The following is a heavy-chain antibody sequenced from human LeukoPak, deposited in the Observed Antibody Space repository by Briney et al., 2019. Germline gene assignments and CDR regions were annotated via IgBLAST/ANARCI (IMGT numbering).Heavy chain of an antibody. D-gene: IGHD3-22*01. Sequence: KPGGSLRLSCAASGFTFSSYSMTWVRQAPGKGLEWIGYIHYSGTTNYNPSLKSRVSISVDTSKNQFSLKLSSVTAADTAVYYCASLKSSYYFDYWGQGTLVTVSS. CDR1: GFTFSSYS. CDR2: IHYSGTT. CDR3: ASLKSSYYFDY. J-gene: IGHJ4*02. V-gene: IGHV4-59*01.